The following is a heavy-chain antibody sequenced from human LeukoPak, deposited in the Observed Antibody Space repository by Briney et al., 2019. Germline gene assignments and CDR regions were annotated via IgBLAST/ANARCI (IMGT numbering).Heavy chain of an antibody. Sequence: SETLSLTCAVYGGSFSGYYWSWIRQPPGKGLEWIGEINHSGSTNYNPSLKSRVTISVDTSKNQFSLKLSSVTAADTAVYYCARGYGVKLFDYWGQGTLVTVSS. CDR1: GGSFSGYY. CDR3: ARGYGVKLFDY. CDR2: INHSGST. J-gene: IGHJ4*02. V-gene: IGHV4-34*01. D-gene: IGHD4-17*01.